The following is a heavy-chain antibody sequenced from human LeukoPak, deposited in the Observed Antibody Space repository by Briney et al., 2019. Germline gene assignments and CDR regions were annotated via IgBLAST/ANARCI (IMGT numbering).Heavy chain of an antibody. Sequence: GGSLRLSCAASGFTFSSYAMSWVRQAPGKGLEWVSIISSAGTTYYADSVKGRFTISRDNSKNTVYLQVNSLRDEDTAVYYCARDLEAANTYYFDYWGQGTMVTVSS. CDR2: ISSAGTT. D-gene: IGHD6-13*01. CDR3: ARDLEAANTYYFDY. J-gene: IGHJ4*02. V-gene: IGHV3-66*01. CDR1: GFTFSSYA.